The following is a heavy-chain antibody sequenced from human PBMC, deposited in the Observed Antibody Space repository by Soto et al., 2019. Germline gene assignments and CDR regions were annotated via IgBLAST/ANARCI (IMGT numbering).Heavy chain of an antibody. CDR1: GGSISSYY. J-gene: IGHJ3*02. CDR3: ARDPVYGPGSAFDI. V-gene: IGHV4-59*01. CDR2: IYYSGST. Sequence: TSETLSLTCTVSGGSISSYYWSWIRQPPGKGLEWIGYIYYSGSTNYNPSLKSRVTISVDTSKNQFSLKLSSVTAADTAVYYCARDPVYGPGSAFDIWGQGTMVTVSS. D-gene: IGHD2-8*01.